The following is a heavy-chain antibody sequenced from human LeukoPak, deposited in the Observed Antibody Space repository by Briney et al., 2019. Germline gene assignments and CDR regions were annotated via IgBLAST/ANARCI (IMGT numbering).Heavy chain of an antibody. CDR2: ISSSGHTI. CDR3: ASRYYGSGSSDY. Sequence: GGSLRLSCAASGFTFSDYYMSWVRQAPGKGLEWVSYISSSGHTIYSADSVKGRFTISRDNAKNSLFLQMNSLRAEDTAVYYCASRYYGSGSSDYWGQGTLVTASS. V-gene: IGHV3-11*01. J-gene: IGHJ4*02. CDR1: GFTFSDYY. D-gene: IGHD3-10*01.